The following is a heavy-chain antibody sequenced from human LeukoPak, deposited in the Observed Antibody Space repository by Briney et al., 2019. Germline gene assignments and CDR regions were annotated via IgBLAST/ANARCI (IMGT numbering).Heavy chain of an antibody. V-gene: IGHV1-2*02. D-gene: IGHD5-18*01. CDR3: ARLEDTAMAGDY. Sequence: ASVKVSCKASGYTFTGYYMHWVRQAPGQGLEWMGWINPNSGGTNYAQKFQGRVTMTRDTSISTAYMELSRLRSDDTAVYYCARLEDTAMAGDYWGQRTLSPSPQ. CDR2: INPNSGGT. J-gene: IGHJ4*02. CDR1: GYTFTGYY.